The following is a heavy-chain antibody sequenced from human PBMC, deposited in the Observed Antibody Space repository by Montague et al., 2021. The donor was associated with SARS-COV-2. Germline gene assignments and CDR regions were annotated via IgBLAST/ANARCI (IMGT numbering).Heavy chain of an antibody. D-gene: IGHD1-1*01. CDR2: XYWDDDK. V-gene: IGHV2-5*02. CDR3: AHRGNWNQGYFY. Sequence: PALVKPTQTLTLTCTFSGFSLGTSGVGVGWIRQPPGKALEWLALXYWDDDKRYSPSLKSRLTITKDTSKNQVVLTMTNMDPVDTATYYCAHRGNWNQGYFYWGQGTLVTVSS. CDR1: GFSLGTSGVG. J-gene: IGHJ4*02.